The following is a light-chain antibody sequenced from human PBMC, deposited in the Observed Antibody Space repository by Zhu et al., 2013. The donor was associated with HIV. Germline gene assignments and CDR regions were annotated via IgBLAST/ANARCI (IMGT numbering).Light chain of an antibody. V-gene: IGKV1-9*01. Sequence: DIQLTQSPSFLSASVGDRVTITCRASQGIGSYLAWYQQNPGKAPKLLIFAASTLQTGVPSRFSGSRSGTDFTLTISSLQPEDFATYYCLQLHSSPPAFGGGTKVEI. CDR3: LQLHSSPPA. CDR2: AAS. J-gene: IGKJ4*01. CDR1: QGIGSY.